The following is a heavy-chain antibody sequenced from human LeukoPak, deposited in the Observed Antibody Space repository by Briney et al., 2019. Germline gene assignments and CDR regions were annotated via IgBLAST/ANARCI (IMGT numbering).Heavy chain of an antibody. V-gene: IGHV3-33*01. Sequence: GGSLRLSCAASGFTFSSYGMHWVRQAPGKGLEWVAVIWYDESNKYYADSVKGRFTISRDNSKNTLYLQMNSLRAEDTAVYYCARVRSAYYYYYGMDVWGQGTTVTVSS. CDR3: ARVRSAYYYYYGMDV. CDR1: GFTFSSYG. J-gene: IGHJ6*02. CDR2: IWYDESNK.